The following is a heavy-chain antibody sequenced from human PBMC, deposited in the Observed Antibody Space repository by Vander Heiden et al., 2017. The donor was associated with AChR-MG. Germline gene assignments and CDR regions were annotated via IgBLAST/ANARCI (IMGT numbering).Heavy chain of an antibody. CDR2: ISSTRTYI. J-gene: IGHJ4*02. CDR3: ARDSWVVPGYWGGASCISDY. V-gene: IGHV3-21*01. CDR1: GFTFSTYS. Sequence: EVQLVESGGGLVKPGGSLSLSCAASGFTFSTYSMNWVRPAPGKGLEWVSSISSTRTYIYDTDSVKGRVTSSRDNAKNSLYLQMNSLRAEDTAVYYCARDSWVVPGYWGGASCISDYWGQGILVTVSS. D-gene: IGHD2-15*01.